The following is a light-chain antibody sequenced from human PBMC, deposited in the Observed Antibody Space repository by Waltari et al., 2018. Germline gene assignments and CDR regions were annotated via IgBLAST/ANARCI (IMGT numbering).Light chain of an antibody. CDR2: LGS. CDR3: MQSLQVVWT. V-gene: IGKV2-28*01. J-gene: IGKJ1*01. CDR1: QSLLHSNGRNY. Sequence: IVVTQSPLSLPVTPGEPASISCRSSQSLLHSNGRNYLVWYLQKPGQSPQLLSYLGSNRASGVPDRFSGSGSGTDFTLKISRVEAEDVGVYYCMQSLQVVWTFGQGTKVEIK.